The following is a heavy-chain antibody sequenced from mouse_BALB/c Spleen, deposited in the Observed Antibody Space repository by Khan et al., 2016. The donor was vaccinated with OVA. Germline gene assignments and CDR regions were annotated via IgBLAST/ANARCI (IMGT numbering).Heavy chain of an antibody. D-gene: IGHD2-14*01. Sequence: QVRLQQSGAELARPGASVKMSCKASGYTFTSYTIHWIKKRPGQGLEWIGYINPSNGYTNYNQKFKDKATLTTDKSSTKAYLQLSSLTSDDSAGYNCVSDGAYHRNDDWFAYWGQGTLVTVSA. J-gene: IGHJ3*01. CDR3: VSDGAYHRNDDWFAY. CDR2: INPSNGYT. CDR1: GYTFTSYT. V-gene: IGHV1-4*01.